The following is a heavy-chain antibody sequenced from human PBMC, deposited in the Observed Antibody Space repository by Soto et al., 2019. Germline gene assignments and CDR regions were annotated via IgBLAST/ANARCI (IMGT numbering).Heavy chain of an antibody. CDR1: GFPFTNAW. J-gene: IGHJ5*02. Sequence: GGSLRLSCEASGFPFTNAWMSGVRQAPGKGLEWVGRMKTNSDGGAADYATPVKDRFIITRDDPKHTLYLHMSGLKPDDTAVYYCTADAESEYSKTWSRTYNGFDAWGQGTPVTVSS. V-gene: IGHV3-15*01. D-gene: IGHD5-12*01. CDR3: TADAESEYSKTWSRTYNGFDA. CDR2: MKTNSDGGAA.